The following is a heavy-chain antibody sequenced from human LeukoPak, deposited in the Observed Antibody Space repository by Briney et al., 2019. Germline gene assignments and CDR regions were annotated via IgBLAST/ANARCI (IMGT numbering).Heavy chain of an antibody. V-gene: IGHV3-23*01. CDR3: ATPLNGGGDS. CDR1: GFTFSSYA. J-gene: IGHJ4*02. D-gene: IGHD3-16*01. Sequence: GSLRLSCAASGFTFSSYAMSWVRQAPGKGLEWVSAISGSGGRTYYADSVKGRFTISRENSKNTLYLQMNSLRAEDTAVYYCATPLNGGGDSGGQGTLLTVSS. CDR2: ISGSGGRT.